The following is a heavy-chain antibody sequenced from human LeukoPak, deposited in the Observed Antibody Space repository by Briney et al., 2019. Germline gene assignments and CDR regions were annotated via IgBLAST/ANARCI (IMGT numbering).Heavy chain of an antibody. Sequence: GGSLRLSCAASGFTFSSYSMNWVRQAPGKGLEWVSSISSSSSYIYYADSVKGRFTISRDNAKNSLYLQMNSLRAEDTAVFYCARDSSNNYGDYGYYFDYWGQGTLVTVSS. D-gene: IGHD4-17*01. J-gene: IGHJ4*02. CDR3: ARDSSNNYGDYGYYFDY. V-gene: IGHV3-21*01. CDR2: ISSSSSYI. CDR1: GFTFSSYS.